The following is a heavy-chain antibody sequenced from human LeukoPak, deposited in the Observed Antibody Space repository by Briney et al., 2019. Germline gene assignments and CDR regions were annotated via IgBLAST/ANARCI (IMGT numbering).Heavy chain of an antibody. V-gene: IGHV4-39*01. J-gene: IGHJ4*02. D-gene: IGHD6-25*01. CDR1: GGSISSSSYY. CDR3: ASLNFSGTIFDY. Sequence: SETLSLTCTVSGGSISSSSYYWGWIRQPPGKGLEWIGSIYYSGSTYYNPPLKSRVTISVDTSENQFSLKLSSVTAADTAVYYCASLNFSGTIFDYWGQGTLVTVSS. CDR2: IYYSGST.